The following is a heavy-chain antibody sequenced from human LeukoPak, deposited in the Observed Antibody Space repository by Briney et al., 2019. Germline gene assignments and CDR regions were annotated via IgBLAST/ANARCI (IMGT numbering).Heavy chain of an antibody. D-gene: IGHD6-6*01. CDR2: INHSGST. CDR3: ARGSKWAARAAY. V-gene: IGHV4-39*07. CDR1: GGSISSGGYY. Sequence: PSETLSLTCTVSGGSISSGGYYWSWIRQPPGKGLEWIGEINHSGSTNYNPSLKSRVTISVDTSKNQFSLKLSSVTAADTAVYYCARGSKWAARAAYWGQGTLVTVSS. J-gene: IGHJ4*02.